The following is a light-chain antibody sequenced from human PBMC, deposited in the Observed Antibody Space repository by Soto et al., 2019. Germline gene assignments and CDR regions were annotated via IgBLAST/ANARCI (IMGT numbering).Light chain of an antibody. CDR1: QDVRGY. J-gene: IGKJ2*01. CDR2: DAS. Sequence: DIVLTQSPATLSLSPGERATLSCRASQDVRGYLAWYQQKLGQAPRLLIYDASNRATGISARFSGSGSGTDFTLTISSLEPEDFAVYYCQQRSNWPRTFGQGTKLEIK. V-gene: IGKV3-11*01. CDR3: QQRSNWPRT.